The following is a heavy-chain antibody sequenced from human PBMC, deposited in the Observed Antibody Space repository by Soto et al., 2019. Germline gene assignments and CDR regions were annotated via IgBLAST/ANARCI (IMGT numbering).Heavy chain of an antibody. D-gene: IGHD2-15*01. CDR3: ARVGKDIIETLYHDYYGLDV. V-gene: IGHV3-48*02. CDR1: GFIFNDYT. CDR2: ISRSSTTI. Sequence: EVQLVESGGGLVQPGGSLRLSCAASGFIFNDYTMNWVRQAPGKGLEWVSFISRSSTTIYYADSVKGRFTISRDNAKSSLFLQTNSLRDEDTAVYYCARVGKDIIETLYHDYYGLDVWGQGTTVTVSS. J-gene: IGHJ6*02.